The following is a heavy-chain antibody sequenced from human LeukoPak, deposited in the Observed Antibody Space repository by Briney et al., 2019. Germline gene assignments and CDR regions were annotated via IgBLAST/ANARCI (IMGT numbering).Heavy chain of an antibody. Sequence: ASVKVSCKASGYTFTSYGISWVRQATGQGLEWMGWMNPNSGNTGYAQRFQGRVTMTRNTSISTAYMEVSSLRSEDTAVYYCARGRRDYYYYYMDVWGKGTTVTISS. CDR1: GYTFTSYG. J-gene: IGHJ6*03. CDR3: ARGRRDYYYYYMDV. D-gene: IGHD1-14*01. V-gene: IGHV1-8*02. CDR2: MNPNSGNT.